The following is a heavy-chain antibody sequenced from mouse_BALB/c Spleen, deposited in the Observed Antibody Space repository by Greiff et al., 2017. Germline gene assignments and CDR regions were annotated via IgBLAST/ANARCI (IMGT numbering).Heavy chain of an antibody. CDR1: GFTFSSYT. D-gene: IGHD1-1*01. V-gene: IGHV5-6-4*01. CDR3: TKITTVVATRMNYFDY. Sequence: EVQLVESGGGLVKPGGSLKLSCAASGFTFSSYTMSWVRQTPEKRLEWVATISSGGSYTYYPDSVKGRFTISRDNAKNTLYLQMSSLKSEDTAMYYCTKITTVVATRMNYFDYWGQGTTLTVSS. J-gene: IGHJ2*01. CDR2: ISSGGSYT.